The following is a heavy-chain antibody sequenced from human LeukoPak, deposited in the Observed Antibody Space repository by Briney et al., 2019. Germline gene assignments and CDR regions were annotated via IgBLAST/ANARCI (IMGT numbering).Heavy chain of an antibody. CDR1: GASTSHFY. V-gene: IGHV4-59*01. Sequence: SETLSLSCSVSGASTSHFYWNWIRQPPGPGLELIGYMHNSGSSKHSPSLKSRVTISIDTSKNLFSLQLTSVTAADTAIYYCARSAEWLRNAFDIWGQGTMVSVSS. CDR3: ARSAEWLRNAFDI. CDR2: MHNSGSS. J-gene: IGHJ3*02. D-gene: IGHD5-12*01.